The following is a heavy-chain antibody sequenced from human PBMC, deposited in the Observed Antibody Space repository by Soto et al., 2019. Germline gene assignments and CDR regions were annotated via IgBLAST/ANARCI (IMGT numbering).Heavy chain of an antibody. Sequence: ASVKVSCKASGYTFTSYGISWVRQAPGQGLEWMRWISAYNGNTNYAQKLQGRVTMTTDTSTSTAYMELRSLRSDDTAVYYCARGDYDSSGYYYWFDPWGQGTLVTSPQ. CDR3: ARGDYDSSGYYYWFDP. CDR2: ISAYNGNT. D-gene: IGHD3-22*01. V-gene: IGHV1-18*01. J-gene: IGHJ5*02. CDR1: GYTFTSYG.